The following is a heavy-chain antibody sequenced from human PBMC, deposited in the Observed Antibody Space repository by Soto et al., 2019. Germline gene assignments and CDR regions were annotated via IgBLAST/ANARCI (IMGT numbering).Heavy chain of an antibody. J-gene: IGHJ3*02. Sequence: SETLSLTCAVYGGSFSGYYWSWIRQPPGKGLEWIGEINHSGSTNYNPSLKSRVTISVDTSKNQFSLKLSSVTAADPAVYYCARIEPTFEAFDIWGQGTMVTVSS. CDR2: INHSGST. CDR3: ARIEPTFEAFDI. V-gene: IGHV4-34*01. CDR1: GGSFSGYY.